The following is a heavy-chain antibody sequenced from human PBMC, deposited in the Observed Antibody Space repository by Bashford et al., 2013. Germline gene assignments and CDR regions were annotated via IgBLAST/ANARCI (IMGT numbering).Heavy chain of an antibody. D-gene: IGHD3-9*01. CDR1: GGSISSYY. Sequence: SETLSLTCSVSGGSISSYYWNWIRQPPGKGLEWIGYISYSESTKYNPSLKSRVTMSMDTSKNQFSLNMTSVTVADTAVYYCARVQRYFDWFDYWARETVTVSS. CDR3: ARVQRYFDWFDY. J-gene: IGHJ4*02. CDR2: ISYSEST. V-gene: IGHV4-59*01.